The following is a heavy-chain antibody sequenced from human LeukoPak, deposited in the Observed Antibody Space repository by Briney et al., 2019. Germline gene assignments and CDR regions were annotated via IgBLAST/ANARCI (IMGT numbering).Heavy chain of an antibody. J-gene: IGHJ4*02. CDR1: GFTFSSYS. CDR2: ISSSSSYI. Sequence: GGSLRLSCAASGFTFSSYSMNWVRQAPGKGLEWVSSISSSSSYIYYAHSLNGRFPISRDNANNSLYLQMNSLRAEDTAVYYCARVDWSVVPAAMTPLYFDYWGQGTLVTVSS. D-gene: IGHD2-2*01. CDR3: ARVDWSVVPAAMTPLYFDY. V-gene: IGHV3-21*01.